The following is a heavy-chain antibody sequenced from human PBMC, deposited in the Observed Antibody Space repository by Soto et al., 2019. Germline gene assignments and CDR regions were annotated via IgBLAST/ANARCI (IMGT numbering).Heavy chain of an antibody. V-gene: IGHV1-69*13. CDR1: GGTFSSYA. Sequence: SVKVSCKASGGTFSSYAISWVRQAPGQGLEWMGGIIPIFGTANYAQNFQGRVTITADESTSTAYMELSSLRSEDTAVYHCARARITMFRGVPSFDYWGQGTLVTVSS. J-gene: IGHJ4*02. CDR2: IIPIFGTA. CDR3: ARARITMFRGVPSFDY. D-gene: IGHD3-10*01.